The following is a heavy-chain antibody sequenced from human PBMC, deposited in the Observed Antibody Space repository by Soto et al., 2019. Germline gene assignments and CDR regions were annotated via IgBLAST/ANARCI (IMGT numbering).Heavy chain of an antibody. D-gene: IGHD3-3*01. V-gene: IGHV1-69*13. CDR3: ARDLPQRITIFGVVRGYYYYGMDV. CDR2: IIPIFGTA. J-gene: IGHJ6*02. CDR1: GGTFSSYA. Sequence: SVKVSCKASGGTFSSYAISWVRQAPGQGHERMGGIIPIFGTANYAQKFQGRVTITADESTSTAYMELSSLRSEDTAVYYCARDLPQRITIFGVVRGYYYYGMDVWGQGTTVTVSS.